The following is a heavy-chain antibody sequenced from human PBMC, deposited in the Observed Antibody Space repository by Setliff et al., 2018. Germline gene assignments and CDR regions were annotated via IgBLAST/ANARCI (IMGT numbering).Heavy chain of an antibody. CDR2: IYNNGSP. J-gene: IGHJ4*02. CDR1: GGSISSSDYY. V-gene: IGHV4-39*01. CDR3: ARHWDY. Sequence: SETLSLTCTVSGGSISSSDYYWGWIRQPPGKGLDWIGSIYNNGSPYYNPSLKSRITISGATSTNQFSLKLSSVSAADTAVYFCARHWDYWGQGTLVTVSS.